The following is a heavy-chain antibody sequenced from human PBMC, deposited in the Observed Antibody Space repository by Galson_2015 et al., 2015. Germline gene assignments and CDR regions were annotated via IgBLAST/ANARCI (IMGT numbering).Heavy chain of an antibody. Sequence: SLRLSCAASEFTFSSYYMSWVRQAPGKGLEWVSSISSTTTYIYYADSVKGRFTISRDNSKNTLFLQMNSLRAEDTAVYYCARDPRWLGEFLDFWGQGTLVTVSS. V-gene: IGHV3-21*01. D-gene: IGHD3-10*01. J-gene: IGHJ4*02. CDR1: EFTFSSYY. CDR3: ARDPRWLGEFLDF. CDR2: ISSTTTYI.